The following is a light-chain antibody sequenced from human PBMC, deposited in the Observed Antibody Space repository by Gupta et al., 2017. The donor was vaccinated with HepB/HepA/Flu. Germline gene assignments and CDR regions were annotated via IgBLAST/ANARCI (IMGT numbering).Light chain of an antibody. CDR2: WAS. CDR1: QSVFSSPDNKNA. CDR3: QQYYTTPS. J-gene: IGKJ1*01. Sequence: DIVMTQSPNSLAVSLGERATINCKSSQSVFSSPDNKNALVWYQQKPGQPPELLIYWASTRESGVPDRFSGSWSGTDFTLTISSLQAEEVAVYYCQQYYTTPSFGQGTKVEIK. V-gene: IGKV4-1*01.